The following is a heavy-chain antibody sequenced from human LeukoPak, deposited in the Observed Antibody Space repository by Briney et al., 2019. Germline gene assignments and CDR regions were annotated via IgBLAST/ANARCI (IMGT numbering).Heavy chain of an antibody. CDR1: GFTFSSYW. D-gene: IGHD5-24*01. J-gene: IGHJ4*02. Sequence: GGSLRLSCAASGFTFSSYWMHWVVQAPGKGLVWVSRINGDGTTTSYADSVKGRFTISRDSAKNTLYLQMNSLRAEDTAVYYCASSRDGYNYMNYWGQGTLVTVSS. CDR3: ASSRDGYNYMNY. V-gene: IGHV3-74*01. CDR2: INGDGTTT.